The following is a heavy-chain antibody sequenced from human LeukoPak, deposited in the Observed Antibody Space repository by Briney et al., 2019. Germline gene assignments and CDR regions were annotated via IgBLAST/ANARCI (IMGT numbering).Heavy chain of an antibody. V-gene: IGHV3-48*04. CDR3: TRKSQRLRYFAWPRKVPSRNGAFYI. Sequence: GGSLRLSCAASGFTFSSYSMNWVRQAPGRGLGWVSYISSISSTIYYADSEKGRFTISRDNAKNSLYLQMKTLRAENTAVYNFTRKSQRLRYFAWPRKVPSRNGAFYIWGQGKMVTVSS. D-gene: IGHD3-9*01. CDR1: GFTFSSYS. J-gene: IGHJ3*02. CDR2: ISSISSTI.